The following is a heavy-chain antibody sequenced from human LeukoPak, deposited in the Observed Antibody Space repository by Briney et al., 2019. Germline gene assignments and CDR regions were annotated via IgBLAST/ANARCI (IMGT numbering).Heavy chain of an antibody. CDR2: IHRDDRT. V-gene: IGHV3-53*01. Sequence: GGSLRLSCAASGFAVSGDYMSWVRQAPGKGLDWVSIIHRDDRTYYADSAKGRFTISRDISKNTLYLQMNALRAEDTAVYYCATRILWGQGTLVTVSS. D-gene: IGHD3-3*02. CDR3: ATRIL. CDR1: GFAVSGDY. J-gene: IGHJ4*02.